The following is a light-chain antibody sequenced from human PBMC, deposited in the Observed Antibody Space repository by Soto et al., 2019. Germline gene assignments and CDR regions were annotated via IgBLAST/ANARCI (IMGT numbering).Light chain of an antibody. CDR1: QSISSY. V-gene: IGKV1-39*01. Sequence: IQMTQSPSSLSASVGDRLTITCRASQSISSYLNWYQQKXGKAPKLLIYAASSLQSGVPSRFSGSGSGTDFTLTISSLQPEDFATYYCQQSYSTLITFGQGTRLEIK. CDR2: AAS. J-gene: IGKJ5*01. CDR3: QQSYSTLIT.